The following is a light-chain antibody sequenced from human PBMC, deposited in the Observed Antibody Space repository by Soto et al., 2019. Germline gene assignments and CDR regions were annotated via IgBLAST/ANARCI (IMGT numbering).Light chain of an antibody. CDR1: QNIGSY. V-gene: IGKV1-39*01. J-gene: IGKJ1*01. CDR2: TAS. Sequence: DIQMTQSPSSLSASVGDRVTIACRASQNIGSYLHWYQQKPGKAPKLLIYTASSLQSGVPSRFSGSGSGTDFTLAISSLQPEDFATYYCQQSYSTLWTFGQGTKVEIK. CDR3: QQSYSTLWT.